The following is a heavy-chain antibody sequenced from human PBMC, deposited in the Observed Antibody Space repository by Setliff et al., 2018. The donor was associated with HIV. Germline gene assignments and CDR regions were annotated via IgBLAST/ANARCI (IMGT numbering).Heavy chain of an antibody. D-gene: IGHD3-10*01. Sequence: PSETLSLTCAVYGQSISGYYWSWIRQTPGKGLEWIGEINHGGDTNYNPSLKSRVTISVGSSYNHFSLTLSSVTAADTGVYYCASRRGIEFYFDIWGQGTPVTAPQ. J-gene: IGHJ4*02. CDR3: ASRRGIEFYFDI. CDR2: INHGGDT. V-gene: IGHV4-34*01. CDR1: GQSISGYY.